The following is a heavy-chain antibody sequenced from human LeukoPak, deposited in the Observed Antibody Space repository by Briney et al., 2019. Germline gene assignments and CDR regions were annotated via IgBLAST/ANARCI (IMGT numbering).Heavy chain of an antibody. J-gene: IGHJ6*02. CDR2: INPSGGST. CDR1: GYTFTRYY. V-gene: IGHV1-46*01. D-gene: IGHD6-13*01. CDR3: ARDGTVYRSRPIGMDV. Sequence: GASLKVSCKASGYTFTRYYMHWVRQAPGQGLEWMGIINPSGGSTSYAQKFQGRVTMPRDTSTSTVYMELSSLRSEDTAVYYCARDGTVYRSRPIGMDVWGQGTTVTVSS.